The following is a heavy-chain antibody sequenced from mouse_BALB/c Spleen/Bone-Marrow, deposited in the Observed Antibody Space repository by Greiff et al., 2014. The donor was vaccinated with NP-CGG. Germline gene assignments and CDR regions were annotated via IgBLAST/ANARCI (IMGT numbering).Heavy chain of an antibody. Sequence: EVQLVESGGGLVKPGGSLKLSCAASGFTFSSYAMSWLRQSPEKRLEWVAEISSGGSYTYYPDTVTGRFTISRDNAKNTLYLEMSSLRSEDTAMYYCARSPQRDYAMDYWGQGTSVTVSS. D-gene: IGHD3-2*02. CDR1: GFTFSSYA. V-gene: IGHV5-9-4*01. CDR2: ISSGGSYT. J-gene: IGHJ4*01. CDR3: ARSPQRDYAMDY.